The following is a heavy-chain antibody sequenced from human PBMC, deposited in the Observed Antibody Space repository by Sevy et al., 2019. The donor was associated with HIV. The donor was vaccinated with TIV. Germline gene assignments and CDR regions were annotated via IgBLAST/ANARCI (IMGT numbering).Heavy chain of an antibody. CDR2: IYHSGST. J-gene: IGHJ6*02. CDR3: ARDWGCSSTSCSWHYGMDV. CDR1: GYSISSGYY. D-gene: IGHD2-2*01. V-gene: IGHV4-38-2*02. Sequence: SETLSLTCAVSGYSISSGYYWGWIRQPPGKGLEWIGSIYHSGSTYYNPSLKSRVTISVDTSKNQFSVKLSSVTDADTAVYYCARDWGCSSTSCSWHYGMDVWGQGTTVTVSS.